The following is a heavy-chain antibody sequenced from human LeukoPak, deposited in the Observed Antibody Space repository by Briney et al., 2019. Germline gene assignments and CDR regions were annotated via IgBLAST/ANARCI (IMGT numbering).Heavy chain of an antibody. Sequence: PSETLSLTCTVSGDSISTSYWSWIRQPAGKRMEWIGRIFASGETNYNPSLESRFIMSRDTSNNQFFLRLTSVTAADTAVYYCARDRYTWHDRDWFDSWGQGTLVTVSS. V-gene: IGHV4-4*07. CDR3: ARDRYTWHDRDWFDS. D-gene: IGHD1-20*01. CDR1: GDSISTSY. J-gene: IGHJ5*01. CDR2: IFASGET.